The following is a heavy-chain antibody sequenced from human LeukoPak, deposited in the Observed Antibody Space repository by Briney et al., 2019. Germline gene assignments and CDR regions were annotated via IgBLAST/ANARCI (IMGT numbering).Heavy chain of an antibody. CDR3: ARGGLSIMGY. J-gene: IGHJ4*02. D-gene: IGHD2/OR15-2a*01. Sequence: GGSLRLSCGASGITYSSYSMNWVRQAPGKGLEWVSYISSSGSTKYYADSVKGRFTISRDNARNSLYLQMNSLRAEDTAVYFCARGGLSIMGYWGQGTLVTVSS. V-gene: IGHV3-48*01. CDR2: ISSSGSTK. CDR1: GITYSSYS.